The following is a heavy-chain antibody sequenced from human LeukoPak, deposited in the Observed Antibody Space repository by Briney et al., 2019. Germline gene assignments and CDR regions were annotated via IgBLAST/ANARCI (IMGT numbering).Heavy chain of an antibody. J-gene: IGHJ6*02. D-gene: IGHD3-16*01. V-gene: IGHV4-59*01. Sequence: SETLSLTCTVSGGSISSYYWSWIRQPPGKGLEWIGYIYYSGSTNYNPSLKSRVTISVDTSKNQFSLKLSSVTAADTAVYYCASSVRLGELPLTGMDVWGQGTTVTVSS. CDR2: IYYSGST. CDR1: GGSISSYY. CDR3: ASSVRLGELPLTGMDV.